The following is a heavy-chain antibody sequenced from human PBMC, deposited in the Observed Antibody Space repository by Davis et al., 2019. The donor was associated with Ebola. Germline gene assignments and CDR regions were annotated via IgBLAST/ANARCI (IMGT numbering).Heavy chain of an antibody. CDR2: ISYDGNDK. D-gene: IGHD6-6*01. Sequence: GGSLRLSCVASGFTFSTYWMHWVRQAPGKGLEWVAVISYDGNDKYYADSVKGRFTISRDNSKNTLYLQMNSLRGEDTAVYHCAKGAGSSSSLDLYYYYYYMDVWGKGTTVTVSS. V-gene: IGHV3-30*18. J-gene: IGHJ6*03. CDR3: AKGAGSSSSLDLYYYYYYMDV. CDR1: GFTFSTYW.